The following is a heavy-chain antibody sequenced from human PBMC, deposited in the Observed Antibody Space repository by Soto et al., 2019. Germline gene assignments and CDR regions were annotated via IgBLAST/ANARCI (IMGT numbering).Heavy chain of an antibody. V-gene: IGHV3-30-3*01. CDR3: AREPWGYSGSAKRFDY. Sequence: QVHLVESGGGVVQPGGSLRLSCAASGFNFRGFTMHWVRQAPDKGLEWLSVISYAGDYKNYADSVRGRISISRDNSKNTLFLQRNSLRPDDTAVYFCAREPWGYSGSAKRFDYWGQGSLVIVSS. CDR1: GFNFRGFT. J-gene: IGHJ4*02. CDR2: ISYAGDYK. D-gene: IGHD6-25*01.